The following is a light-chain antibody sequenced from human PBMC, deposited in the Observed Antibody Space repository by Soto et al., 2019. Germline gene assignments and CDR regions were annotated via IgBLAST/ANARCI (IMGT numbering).Light chain of an antibody. CDR1: QSVSSSY. CDR3: RQYGSSPPWT. V-gene: IGKV3-20*01. CDR2: VAS. J-gene: IGKJ1*01. Sequence: EIVLTQSPGTLSLSPGERATLSCRASQSVSSSYLAWYQQKPGQAPRLLIYVASSRASGIPDRFSASGSGTDFTLTTSRIEPEDFAVYYYRQYGSSPPWTFGQGAKVDTK.